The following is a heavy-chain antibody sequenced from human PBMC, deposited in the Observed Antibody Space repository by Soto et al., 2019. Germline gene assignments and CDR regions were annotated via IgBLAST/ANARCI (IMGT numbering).Heavy chain of an antibody. J-gene: IGHJ4*02. V-gene: IGHV6-1*01. CDR2: TYYRSKWYN. Sequence: SQTLSLTCVISGDSVSSNSAAWNWIRQSPSRGLEWLGRTYYRSKWYNDYAVSVKSRITINPDTSKNQFSLQLNSVTPEDTAVYFCARDGYYYDSSGYYSFDYWGQGTLVTVSS. CDR1: GDSVSSNSAA. CDR3: ARDGYYYDSSGYYSFDY. D-gene: IGHD3-22*01.